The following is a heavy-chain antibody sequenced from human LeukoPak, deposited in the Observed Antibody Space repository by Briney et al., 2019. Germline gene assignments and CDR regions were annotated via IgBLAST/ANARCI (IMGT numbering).Heavy chain of an antibody. CDR3: ARGVVRYFDY. D-gene: IGHD3-9*01. CDR2: ISWNSGSI. CDR1: GFTFDDYA. J-gene: IGHJ4*02. V-gene: IGHV3-9*01. Sequence: SLRLSCAASGFTFDDYAMHWVRQAPGKGLEWVSGISWNSGSIGYADSVKGRFTISRDNAKNSLYLQMNSLRAEDTAVYYCARGVVRYFDYWGQGALVTVSS.